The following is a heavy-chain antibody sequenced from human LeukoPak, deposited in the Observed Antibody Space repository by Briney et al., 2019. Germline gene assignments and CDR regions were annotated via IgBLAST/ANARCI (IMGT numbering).Heavy chain of an antibody. J-gene: IGHJ6*04. Sequence: GSLRLSCAASGFTFSDYYMTWIRQAPGKGLEWVSYITSAGTIYNADSMKGRFTISRDNAKNSLYLQMNSLRAEDTAVYYCAELGITMIGGVWGKGTTVTISS. CDR3: AELGITMIGGV. D-gene: IGHD3-10*02. CDR2: ITSAGTI. CDR1: GFTFSDYY. V-gene: IGHV3-69-1*02.